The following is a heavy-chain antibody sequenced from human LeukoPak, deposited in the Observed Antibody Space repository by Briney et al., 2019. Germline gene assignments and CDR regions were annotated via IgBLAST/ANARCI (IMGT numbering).Heavy chain of an antibody. D-gene: IGHD2-2*02. V-gene: IGHV4-39*01. CDR2: IYYSGST. Sequence: PSETLSLTCTVSGGSISSSSYYWGWIRQPPGKGLEWIGSIYYSGSTYYNPSLKSRVTISVDTSKNQFSLKLSSVTAADTAVYYCARHQGYCSSTSCYRIGYSSSPGAFDIWGQGTMVTVSS. CDR1: GGSISSSSYY. CDR3: ARHQGYCSSTSCYRIGYSSSPGAFDI. J-gene: IGHJ3*02.